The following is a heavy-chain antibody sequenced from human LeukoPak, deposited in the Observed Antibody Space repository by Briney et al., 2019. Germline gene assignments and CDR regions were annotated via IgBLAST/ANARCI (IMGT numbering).Heavy chain of an antibody. CDR1: GYTFTSYG. D-gene: IGHD2-2*02. Sequence: ASVKVSCKASGYTFTSYGISWVRQAPGQGLEWMGWISAYNGNTNYAQKLQGRVTMTTDTSTSTAYMELRSLRSDDTAVYYCARAPPGYCSSTSCYNYFQHWGQGTLVTVSS. J-gene: IGHJ1*01. V-gene: IGHV1-18*01. CDR2: ISAYNGNT. CDR3: ARAPPGYCSSTSCYNYFQH.